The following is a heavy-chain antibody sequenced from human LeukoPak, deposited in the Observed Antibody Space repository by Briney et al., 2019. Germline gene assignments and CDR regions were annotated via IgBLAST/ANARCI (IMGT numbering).Heavy chain of an antibody. J-gene: IGHJ4*02. D-gene: IGHD6-19*01. Sequence: GRSLRLSCAASGVTFSSYAMHWVRQAPGKGLEWVAVISYDGSNKYYADSVKGRFTISRDNSKNTLYLQMNSLRAEDTAVYYCAREDSGWFGYWGQGTLVTVSS. V-gene: IGHV3-30-3*01. CDR2: ISYDGSNK. CDR1: GVTFSSYA. CDR3: AREDSGWFGY.